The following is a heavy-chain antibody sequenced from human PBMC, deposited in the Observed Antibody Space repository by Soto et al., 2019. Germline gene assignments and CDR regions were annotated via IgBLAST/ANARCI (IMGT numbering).Heavy chain of an antibody. CDR2: LGAARDP. CDR3: ARAYLGRLPPRADYYYAMDV. D-gene: IGHD1-26*01. V-gene: IGHV3-13*05. Sequence: EVQLVESGGGSVQPGESLRLSCAASGFSFRDYDMHWVRQRKGKGLEWVSALGAARDPYYVGSVKGRFSVSRDNAQNSLFLQMNNLRVDDTAVYCCARAYLGRLPPRADYYYAMDVWGRGTTVTVSS. J-gene: IGHJ6*02. CDR1: GFSFRDYD.